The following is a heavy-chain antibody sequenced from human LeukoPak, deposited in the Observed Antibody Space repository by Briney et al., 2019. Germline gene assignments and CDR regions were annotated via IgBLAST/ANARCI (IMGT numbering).Heavy chain of an antibody. J-gene: IGHJ4*02. V-gene: IGHV4-4*07. CDR2: IHTSGTA. Sequence: SETLSPTCTVSGGSISSYLWSWIRQPAPKGLEWLGRIHTSGTATDSPSLQSRVTMSVDTSNKQISLRLSSVTAADTAVYYCATEQVSASAWGFDYWGQGSLVSVSS. CDR3: ATEQVSASAWGFDY. D-gene: IGHD5/OR15-5a*01. CDR1: GGSISSYL.